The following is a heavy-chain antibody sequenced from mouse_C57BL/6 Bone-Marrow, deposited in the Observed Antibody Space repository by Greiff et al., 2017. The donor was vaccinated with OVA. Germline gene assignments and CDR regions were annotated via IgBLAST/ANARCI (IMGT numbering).Heavy chain of an antibody. Sequence: EVQLQQSGPELVKPGASVKISCKASGYTFTDYYMNWVKPSHGKSLEWIGDINPNNGGTSYNQNCKGKATLTVDKSSSTAYMELRSLTSEDSAVYYCARSITTVVAKDWAWFAYWGQGTLVTVSA. CDR3: ARSITTVVAKDWAWFAY. CDR2: INPNNGGT. J-gene: IGHJ3*01. D-gene: IGHD1-1*01. V-gene: IGHV1-26*01. CDR1: GYTFTDYY.